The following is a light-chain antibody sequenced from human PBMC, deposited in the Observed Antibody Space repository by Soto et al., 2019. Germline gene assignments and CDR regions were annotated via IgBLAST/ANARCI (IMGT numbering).Light chain of an antibody. J-gene: IGKJ1*01. Sequence: EIVMTQSPATLSVSPGERATLSCRASQSVSSNLAWYQQKPGQAPRLLIYGASSRATGIPDRFSASGTGTDCTLTISDVQPEDVAVYYCHQRQSWPRTFGQGTKVDIK. CDR2: GAS. V-gene: IGKV3D-15*01. CDR3: HQRQSWPRT. CDR1: QSVSSN.